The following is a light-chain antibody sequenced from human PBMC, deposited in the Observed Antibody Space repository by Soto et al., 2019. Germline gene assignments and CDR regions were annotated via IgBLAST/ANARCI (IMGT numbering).Light chain of an antibody. CDR1: QSLVHKDGNTY. V-gene: IGKV2-24*01. CDR3: MHATQSPWT. Sequence: DIVVTQTPLSSPVALGQAASISCRSSQSLVHKDGNTYLSWFHQRPGQPQRLRIYKISVRFSGGPDRFSGSGAGTDFTLTFRRVETEDVGVYYRMHATQSPWTFGQGTKEEIK. CDR2: KIS. J-gene: IGKJ1*01.